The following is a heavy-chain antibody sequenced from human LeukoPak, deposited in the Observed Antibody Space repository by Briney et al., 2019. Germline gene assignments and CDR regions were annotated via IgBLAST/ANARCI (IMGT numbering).Heavy chain of an antibody. CDR1: GASISSYY. CDR2: TNYIGTP. J-gene: IGHJ5*02. Sequence: KPSETLSLTCTVSGASISSYYWSWFRQPQGKGLDWIGYTNYIGTPNYNPSLKSRVTISVDTSKNQFSLKLSSVTAAGTAVYYCARSGRPLTYYYGSGSYRNWFDPWGQGTLVTVSS. CDR3: ARSGRPLTYYYGSGSYRNWFDP. D-gene: IGHD3-10*01. V-gene: IGHV4-59*01.